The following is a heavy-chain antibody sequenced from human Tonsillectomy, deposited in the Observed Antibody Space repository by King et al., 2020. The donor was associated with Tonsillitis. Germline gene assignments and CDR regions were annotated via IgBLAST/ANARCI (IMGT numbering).Heavy chain of an antibody. D-gene: IGHD6-13*01. CDR3: AKVGAAAGTRSPIYFDY. J-gene: IGHJ4*02. CDR1: GFTFSNYA. Sequence: VQLVESGGDLVQPGGSLRLSCAASGFTFSNYAMSWVRQAPGKGLEWVSAISGSGGSTYYADPVKGRFTISRDNSKNTLYLQMNSLRAEDTAVYYCAKVGAAAGTRSPIYFDYWGQGTLVTVSS. CDR2: ISGSGGST. V-gene: IGHV3-23*04.